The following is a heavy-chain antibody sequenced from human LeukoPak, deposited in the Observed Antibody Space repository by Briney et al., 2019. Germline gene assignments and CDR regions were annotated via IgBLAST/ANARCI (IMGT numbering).Heavy chain of an antibody. CDR1: GFTFSSYG. D-gene: IGHD6-6*01. J-gene: IGHJ4*02. CDR2: ISYDGSNK. Sequence: QPGGSLRLSCAASGFTFSSYGMHWVRQAPGKGLEWVAVISYDGSNKYYADSVKGRFTISRDNSKNTLYLQMNSLRAEDSAIYYCTSRKEYSTSSVYYWGQGTLVTVSS. V-gene: IGHV3-30*03. CDR3: TSRKEYSTSSVYY.